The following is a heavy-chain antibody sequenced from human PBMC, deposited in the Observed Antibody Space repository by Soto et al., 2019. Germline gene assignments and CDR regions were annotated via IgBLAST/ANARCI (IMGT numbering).Heavy chain of an antibody. CDR1: GGCITGHY. CDR3: ARGGRSGWDPVS. J-gene: IGHJ4*02. V-gene: IGHV4-59*11. D-gene: IGHD6-19*01. Sequence: PSETLSLTCAVSGGCITGHYWIWIRQPPGKGLEWIGYIFYSAGTNYNPSLKSRVTRSVDTSKNHFSLKLSSVTAADTALYSCARGGRSGWDPVSWGPGSLLEVSA. CDR2: IFYSAGT.